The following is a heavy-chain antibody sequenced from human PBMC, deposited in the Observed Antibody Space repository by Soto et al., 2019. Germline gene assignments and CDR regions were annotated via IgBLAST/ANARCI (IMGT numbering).Heavy chain of an antibody. CDR1: GDSVSSNSAA. CDR3: ARDRYSSSWYSVDNWFDP. V-gene: IGHV6-1*01. Sequence: SLTCAISGDSVSSNSAAWNWIRQSPSRGLEWLGRTYYRSKWYNDYAVSVKSRITINPDTSKNQFSLQLNSVTPEDTAVYYCARDRYSSSWYSVDNWFDPWGQGTRVTVSS. D-gene: IGHD6-13*01. CDR2: TYYRSKWYN. J-gene: IGHJ5*02.